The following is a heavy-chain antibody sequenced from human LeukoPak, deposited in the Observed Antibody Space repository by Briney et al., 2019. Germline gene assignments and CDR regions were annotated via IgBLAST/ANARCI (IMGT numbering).Heavy chain of an antibody. V-gene: IGHV4-34*01. CDR2: INHSGST. J-gene: IGHJ5*02. CDR3: ARVRIVATPRDYNWFDP. D-gene: IGHD5-12*01. Sequence: PSETLSLTCAVYGGSFSGYYCSWIRQPPGKGLEWIGEINHSGSTNYNPSLKSRVTISVDTSKNQFSLKLSSVTAADTAVYYCARVRIVATPRDYNWFDPWGQGTLVTVSS. CDR1: GGSFSGYY.